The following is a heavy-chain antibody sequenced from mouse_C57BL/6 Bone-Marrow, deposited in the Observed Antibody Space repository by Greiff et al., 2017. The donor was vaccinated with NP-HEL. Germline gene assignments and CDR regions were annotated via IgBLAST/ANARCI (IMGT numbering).Heavy chain of an antibody. D-gene: IGHD1-1*01. CDR1: GYTFTSYW. Sequence: QVQLQQPGAELVRPGSSVKLSCKASGYTFTSYWMHWVKQRPIQGLEWIGNIDPSDSETHYNQKFKDKATLTVDKSSSTAYMQLSSLTSEDSAVYYCARDYYGSPHWYFNVWATGTTVTVSS. CDR2: IDPSDSET. J-gene: IGHJ1*03. V-gene: IGHV1-52*01. CDR3: ARDYYGSPHWYFNV.